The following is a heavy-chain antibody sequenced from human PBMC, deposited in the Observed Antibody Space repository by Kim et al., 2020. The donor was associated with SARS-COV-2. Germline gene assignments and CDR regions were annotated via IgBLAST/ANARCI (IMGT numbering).Heavy chain of an antibody. V-gene: IGHV3-11*03. D-gene: IGHD5-12*01. CDR2: ISSSSSYT. J-gene: IGHJ6*02. CDR1: GFTFSDYY. CDR3: ARRPWRGYGGYEYYYYYGMDV. Sequence: GGSLRLSCAASGFTFSDYYMSWIRQAPGKGLEWVSYISSSSSYTNYADSVKGRFTISRDNAKNSLYLQMNSLRAEDTAVYYCARRPWRGYGGYEYYYYYGMDVWGQGTTVTVSS.